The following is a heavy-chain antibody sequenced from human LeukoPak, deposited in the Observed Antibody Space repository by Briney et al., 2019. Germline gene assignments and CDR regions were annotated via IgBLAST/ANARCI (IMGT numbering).Heavy chain of an antibody. Sequence: SETLSLTCAVYGGSFSGYYWSWIRQPPGKGLEWIGEINHSGSTNYNPSLKSRVTISVDTSKNQFSLKLSSVTAADTAVYYCARDGDWNYEEGWFDPWGQGTLVTVSS. CDR3: ARDGDWNYEEGWFDP. CDR1: GGSFSGYY. D-gene: IGHD1-7*01. V-gene: IGHV4-34*01. CDR2: INHSGST. J-gene: IGHJ5*02.